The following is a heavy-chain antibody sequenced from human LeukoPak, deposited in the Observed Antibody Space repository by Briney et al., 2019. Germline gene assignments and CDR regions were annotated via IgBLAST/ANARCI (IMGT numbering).Heavy chain of an antibody. D-gene: IGHD1-26*01. CDR2: IYYSGTT. CDR1: GGSISSYY. Sequence: PSETLSLTCTVSGGSISSYYWSWIRQPPGKGLEWIGYIYYSGTTDYNPSLKSRVTISVDTSNNQFSLKVSSVTAADTAVYYSARSSGTYRSFDYWGQGTLVTASS. V-gene: IGHV4-59*01. CDR3: ARSSGTYRSFDY. J-gene: IGHJ4*02.